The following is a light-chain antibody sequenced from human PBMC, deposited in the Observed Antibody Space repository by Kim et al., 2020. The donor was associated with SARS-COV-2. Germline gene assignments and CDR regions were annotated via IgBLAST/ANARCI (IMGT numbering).Light chain of an antibody. Sequence: SLSPGERAPLSCSASQSVSTYLAWYQHKPGQAPRLLIHDASNRATGIPPRFSGSGSGTDFTLTISSLEPEDFAIYYCQQRSNWPPTFGGGTKVEI. J-gene: IGKJ4*01. CDR1: QSVSTY. V-gene: IGKV3-11*01. CDR3: QQRSNWPPT. CDR2: DAS.